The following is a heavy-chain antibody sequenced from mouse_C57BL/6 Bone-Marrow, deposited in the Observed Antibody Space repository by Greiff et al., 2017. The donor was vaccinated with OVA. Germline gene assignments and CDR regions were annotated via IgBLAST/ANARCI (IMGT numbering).Heavy chain of an antibody. Sequence: QVQLQQPGAELVMPGASVKLSCKASGYTFTSYWTHWVKQRPGQGLEWIGEIDPSDSYTNYNQKFKGKSTLTVDKSSSTAYMQLSSLTSEDSAVYYCVIPRGYYAMDYWGQGTSVTVSS. CDR2: IDPSDSYT. CDR1: GYTFTSYW. J-gene: IGHJ4*01. CDR3: VIPRGYYAMDY. V-gene: IGHV1-69*01.